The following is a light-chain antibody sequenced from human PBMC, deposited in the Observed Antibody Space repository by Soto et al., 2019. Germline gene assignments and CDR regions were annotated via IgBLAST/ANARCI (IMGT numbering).Light chain of an antibody. CDR2: EVS. CDR1: SSDVGGYNY. CDR3: SSYTSSSTWV. Sequence: QSALTQPASVSGSPGQSITISCTATSSDVGGYNYVSWYQQHPGKAPKLMIYEVSNRPSGVSNRFSGSKSGNTASLTISGLQAEDEADYHCSSYTSSSTWVFGGGTQLTVL. J-gene: IGLJ7*01. V-gene: IGLV2-14*01.